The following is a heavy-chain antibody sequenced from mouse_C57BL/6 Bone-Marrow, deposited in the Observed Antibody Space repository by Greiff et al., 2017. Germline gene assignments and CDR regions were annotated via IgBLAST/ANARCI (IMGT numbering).Heavy chain of an antibody. D-gene: IGHD1-1*01. J-gene: IGHJ2*01. CDR3: TRELFTTVVANDY. CDR1: GYTFTDYE. V-gene: IGHV1-15*01. CDR2: IDPETGGT. Sequence: VQLQQSGAELVRPGASVTLSCKASGYTFTDYEMHWVKQTPVHGLEWIGAIDPETGGTAYNQKFKGKAILTADKSSSTAYMELRSLTSEDSAVDYCTRELFTTVVANDYWGQGTTLTVSS.